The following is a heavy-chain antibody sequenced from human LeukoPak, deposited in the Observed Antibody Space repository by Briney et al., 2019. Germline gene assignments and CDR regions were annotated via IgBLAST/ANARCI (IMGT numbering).Heavy chain of an antibody. J-gene: IGHJ4*02. CDR1: GFTFSSYG. D-gene: IGHD3-22*01. CDR2: ISYDGSNK. V-gene: IGHV3-30*03. Sequence: GGSLRLSCAASGFTFSSYGMHWVRQAPGKGLEWVAVISYDGSNKYYADSVKGRFTISRDNSKNTLYLQMNSLRAEDTAVYYCTTLYNYDSSGYPTFDYWGQGTLVTVSS. CDR3: TTLYNYDSSGYPTFDY.